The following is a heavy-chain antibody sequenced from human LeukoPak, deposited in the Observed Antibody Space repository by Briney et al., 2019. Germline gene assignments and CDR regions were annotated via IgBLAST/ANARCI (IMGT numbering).Heavy chain of an antibody. CDR3: AKLSGYSGYDPLDY. V-gene: IGHV3-23*01. J-gene: IGHJ4*02. CDR2: ISGSGGST. Sequence: GGSLRLSCAAFGFTFSSYAMSWVRQAPGKGLEWVSTISGSGGSTYYADSVKGRFTISRDNSKNTLYLQMNSLRAEDTAVYYCAKLSGYSGYDPLDYWGQGTLVTASS. CDR1: GFTFSSYA. D-gene: IGHD5-12*01.